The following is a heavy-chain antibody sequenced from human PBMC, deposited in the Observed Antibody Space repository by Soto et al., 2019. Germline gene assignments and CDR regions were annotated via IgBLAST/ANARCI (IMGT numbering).Heavy chain of an antibody. D-gene: IGHD4-17*01. CDR2: IVVGSGHT. CDR3: AAPDFGDYWYFDL. Sequence: QMQLVQSGPEVKKPGPSVKVSCKASGFTFSSSIVQWVRQARGQRLEWIGWIVVGSGHTNYEQKFQERVTITRDMSTSTAYMELSSLRSEDTAVYYCAAPDFGDYWYFDLWGRGTLVTVSS. J-gene: IGHJ2*01. V-gene: IGHV1-58*01. CDR1: GFTFSSSI.